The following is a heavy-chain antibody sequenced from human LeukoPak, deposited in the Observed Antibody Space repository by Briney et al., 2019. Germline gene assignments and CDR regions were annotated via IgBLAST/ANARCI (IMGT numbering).Heavy chain of an antibody. Sequence: GGSLRLSCAASGFTFSSYGMHWVRQAPGKGLEWVAVISYDGSNKYYADSVKGRFTISRDNAKNSLYLQLNSLRAEDTAVYYCARDPPPGMATNYYYYGMDVWGQGTTVTVSS. CDR3: ARDPPPGMATNYYYYGMDV. J-gene: IGHJ6*02. D-gene: IGHD5-12*01. V-gene: IGHV3-30*03. CDR1: GFTFSSYG. CDR2: ISYDGSNK.